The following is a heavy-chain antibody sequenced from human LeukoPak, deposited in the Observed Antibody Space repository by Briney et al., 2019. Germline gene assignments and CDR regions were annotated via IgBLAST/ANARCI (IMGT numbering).Heavy chain of an antibody. Sequence: GGSLRLSCAASGFNFVNTWMNWVRQAPGKGLEWVSFIYSDNTHYSDSVKGRFTISRDNSKNTLYLQMNSLRAEDTAVYYCARRAGAYSHPYDYWGQGTLVTVSS. J-gene: IGHJ4*02. V-gene: IGHV3-53*01. CDR2: IYSDNT. D-gene: IGHD4/OR15-4a*01. CDR3: ARRAGAYSHPYDY. CDR1: GFNFVNTW.